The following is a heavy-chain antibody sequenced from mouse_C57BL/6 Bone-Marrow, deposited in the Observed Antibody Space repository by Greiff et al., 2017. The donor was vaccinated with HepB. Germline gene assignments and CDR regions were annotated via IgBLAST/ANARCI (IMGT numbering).Heavy chain of an antibody. V-gene: IGHV1-78*01. CDR3: ARWKNYYGSSYEAWFAY. Sequence: VQLQESDAELVKPGASVKISCKVSGYTFTDHTIHWMKQRPEQGLEWIGYIYPRDGSTKYNEKFKGKATLTADKSSSTAYMQLNSLTSEDSAVYLCARWKNYYGSSYEAWFAYWGQGTLVTVSA. CDR1: GYTFTDHT. D-gene: IGHD1-1*01. CDR2: IYPRDGST. J-gene: IGHJ3*01.